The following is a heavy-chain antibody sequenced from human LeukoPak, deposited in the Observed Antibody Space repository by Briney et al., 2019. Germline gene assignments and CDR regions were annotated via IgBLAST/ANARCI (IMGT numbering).Heavy chain of an antibody. CDR3: ARMSNYYDSSGYYQSLDY. J-gene: IGHJ4*02. V-gene: IGHV4-4*07. D-gene: IGHD3-22*01. Sequence: SETLSLTCTVSGGSISNYYWSWIRHPAGKGLELIWRIYASGSTNYNPSLQSRVTISVDRSKNQFSLKLSYVTAADTAVYYCARMSNYYDSSGYYQSLDYWGQGTLVTVSS. CDR1: GGSISNYY. CDR2: IYASGST.